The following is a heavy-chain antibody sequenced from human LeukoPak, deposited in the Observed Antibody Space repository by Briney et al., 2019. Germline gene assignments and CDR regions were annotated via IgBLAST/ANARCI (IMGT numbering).Heavy chain of an antibody. J-gene: IGHJ2*01. CDR2: IKEDGSEK. V-gene: IGHV3-7*04. Sequence: GGSLRLSCVASEFIFRSHWMKWVRQAPGKGLEWVADIKEDGSEKYYEDSVKGRFIISRDNAENSLSLQMSSLRVEDTAVYYCVRAAPDTRYRHFDFWGRGTLVSVSS. CDR1: EFIFRSHW. CDR3: VRAAPDTRYRHFDF. D-gene: IGHD2-2*02.